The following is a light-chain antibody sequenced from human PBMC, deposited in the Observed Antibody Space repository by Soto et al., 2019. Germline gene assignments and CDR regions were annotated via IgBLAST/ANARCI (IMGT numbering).Light chain of an antibody. CDR3: QQYNERPPWT. J-gene: IGKJ1*01. CDR2: GAS. V-gene: IGKV3-15*01. CDR1: LTMNNN. Sequence: ATLSVSPGESVTLSCRASLTMNNNIAWYQHKPGQAPRLLIFGASSRATGVPGRFSGSGFGTEFTLSISSLQSEDFAVYYCQQYNERPPWTFGQGTTVEMK.